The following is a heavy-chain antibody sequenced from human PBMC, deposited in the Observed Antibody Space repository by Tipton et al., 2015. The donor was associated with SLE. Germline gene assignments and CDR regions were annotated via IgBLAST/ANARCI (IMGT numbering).Heavy chain of an antibody. Sequence: SLRLSCAASGFTFSTYWMTWVRQAPGKGLEWVATISRDGSENYYVDSVKGRITISRDNTKNSLFLQINSLRAEDTAVYYCARGGRQRFDFWGQGALVTVSS. CDR3: ARGGRQRFDF. CDR1: GFTFSTYW. J-gene: IGHJ4*02. CDR2: ISRDGSEN. V-gene: IGHV3-7*05.